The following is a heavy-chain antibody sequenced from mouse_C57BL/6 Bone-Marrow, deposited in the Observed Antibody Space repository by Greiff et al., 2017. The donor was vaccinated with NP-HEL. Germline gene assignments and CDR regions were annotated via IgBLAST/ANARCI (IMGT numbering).Heavy chain of an antibody. J-gene: IGHJ3*01. CDR2: IWSGGST. V-gene: IGHV2-4*01. CDR3: AKMGIYYDLSWFAY. Sequence: QVQLKESGPGLVQPSQSLSITCTVSGFSLTSYGVHWVRQPPGKGLEWLGVIWSGGSTDYNAAFISRLSISKDNSKSQVFFKMNSLQADDTAIYYCAKMGIYYDLSWFAYWGQGTLVTVSA. D-gene: IGHD2-4*01. CDR1: GFSLTSYG.